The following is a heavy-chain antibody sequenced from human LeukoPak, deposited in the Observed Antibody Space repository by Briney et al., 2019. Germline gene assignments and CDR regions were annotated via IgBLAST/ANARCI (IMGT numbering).Heavy chain of an antibody. D-gene: IGHD3-16*02. CDR2: ISPSGRTI. CDR1: GFTFSDYY. V-gene: IGHV3-11*04. CDR3: ERDPSSLGYPNNWFDP. Sequence: PGGSLRLSCAASGFTFSDYYMTWIRQAPGKGLELVSYISPSGRTIYYADSVKGRFTISRDNAKNSLYLQMNSLRAEDTAVYYCERDPSSLGYPNNWFDPWGQGTLVTVSS. J-gene: IGHJ5*02.